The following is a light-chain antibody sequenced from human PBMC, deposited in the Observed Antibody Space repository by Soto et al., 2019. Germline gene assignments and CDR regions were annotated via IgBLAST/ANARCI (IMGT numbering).Light chain of an antibody. V-gene: IGLV1-44*01. CDR2: TNN. CDR1: SSNIGSHL. CDR3: AAWDGSLQSWV. J-gene: IGLJ3*02. Sequence: QAVVTQPPSVSGTPGQRVTISCSGSSSNIGSHLVNWYQQVPGTAPRLLIYTNNQRPSGVPDRFSDSKSGTSASLAISGLQSEDEADYYWAAWDGSLQSWVFGGGTKLTVL.